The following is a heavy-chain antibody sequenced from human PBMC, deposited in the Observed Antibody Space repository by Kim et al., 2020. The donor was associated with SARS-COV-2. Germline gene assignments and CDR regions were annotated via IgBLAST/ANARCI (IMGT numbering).Heavy chain of an antibody. CDR1: GGSISSYY. CDR2: IYYSGST. V-gene: IGHV4-59*08. D-gene: IGHD1-26*01. J-gene: IGHJ4*02. Sequence: SETLFLTCTVSGGSISSYYWSWIRQPPGKGLEWIGYIYYSGSTNYNPSLKSRVTISVDTSKNQFSLKLSSVTAADTAVYYCARLSVGATAGGFDYWGQGTLVTVSS. CDR3: ARLSVGATAGGFDY.